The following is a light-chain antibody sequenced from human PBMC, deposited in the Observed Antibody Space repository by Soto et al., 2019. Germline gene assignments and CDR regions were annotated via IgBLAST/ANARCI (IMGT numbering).Light chain of an antibody. CDR1: QSLLHSNGYNY. V-gene: IGKV2-28*01. J-gene: IGKJ4*01. CDR2: LGS. CDR3: MQTLQTPLT. Sequence: DIVMTQSPLSLPVTPGEPASISCRSSQSLLHSNGYNYLDWYLQKPGQSPQLLIYLGSNRASGVPDRFSVSGSGTDFTLSISSVEAEDVGVYYCMQTLQTPLTFGGGTKV.